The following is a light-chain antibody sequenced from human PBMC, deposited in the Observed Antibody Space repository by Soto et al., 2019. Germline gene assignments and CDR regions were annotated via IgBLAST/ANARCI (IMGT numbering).Light chain of an antibody. CDR1: QSVSSNY. Sequence: EIVLTQSPGTLSLSPGEGATLSCRASQSVSSNYLAWYQQIPGQAPRLLIYAASSRATGIPDMFSGSGSGTDFTLTISRLEPEDFAVYYCQRYGSSPLYTFGQGTKLEIK. CDR3: QRYGSSPLYT. CDR2: AAS. V-gene: IGKV3-20*01. J-gene: IGKJ2*01.